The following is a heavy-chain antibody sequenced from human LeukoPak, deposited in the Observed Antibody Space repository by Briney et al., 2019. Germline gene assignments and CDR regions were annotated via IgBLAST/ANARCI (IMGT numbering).Heavy chain of an antibody. CDR1: GGSITSGSYF. Sequence: PSQTLSLTCTASGGSITSGSYFWSWIRQPAGKGLEWIGRIYTSGSTNYNPSLKSRVTILVDTSKNQFSLKLSSVTAADTAVYYCARDERDSSPGAFDIWGQGTMVTVSS. J-gene: IGHJ3*02. CDR2: IYTSGST. V-gene: IGHV4-61*02. D-gene: IGHD2/OR15-2a*01. CDR3: ARDERDSSPGAFDI.